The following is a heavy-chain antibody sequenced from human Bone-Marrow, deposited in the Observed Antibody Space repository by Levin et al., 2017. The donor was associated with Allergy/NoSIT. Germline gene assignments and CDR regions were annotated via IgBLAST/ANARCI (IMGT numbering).Heavy chain of an antibody. D-gene: IGHD4-17*01. CDR1: GFTFSSYA. V-gene: IGHV3-23*01. CDR2: ISGVSGTT. CDR3: AKVLPSEYGDSYDC. Sequence: LPGGSLRLSCVASGFTFSSYAMYWVRQAPGKGLEWVSAISGVSGTTYYADSVKGRFTISRDNSKNTLYLQMNSLRAEDTAVYYCAKVLPSEYGDSYDCWGQGTLVTVSS. J-gene: IGHJ4*02.